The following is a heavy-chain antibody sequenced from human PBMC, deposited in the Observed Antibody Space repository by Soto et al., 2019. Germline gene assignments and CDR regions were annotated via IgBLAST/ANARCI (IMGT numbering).Heavy chain of an antibody. CDR3: ARVPAVGITGTYYFDY. V-gene: IGHV4-30-4*01. J-gene: IGHJ4*01. Sequence: LSLSCTVSGGCISSGDYYWSWIRQPPGKGLEWIGYIYYSGSTYYNPSLKSRVTISVDTSKNQFSLKLSSVTAADTAVYYCARVPAVGITGTYYFDYWGQGTLVTVSS. CDR1: GGCISSGDYY. CDR2: IYYSGST. D-gene: IGHD1-7*01.